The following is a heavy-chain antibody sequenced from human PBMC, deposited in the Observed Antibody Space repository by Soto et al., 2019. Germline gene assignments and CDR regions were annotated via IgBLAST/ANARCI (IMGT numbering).Heavy chain of an antibody. Sequence: QVQLVQSGTEVKKPGASVKVSCKASGYTFSSHYSNWVRQASGQGLEWMGWMNPTTGNTGSAQKFKGRLTMTRNTSITTAYMELTSLTSEDTAVYYCARVGPRAHDLWVQGTTVTVSS. V-gene: IGHV1-8*01. CDR1: GYTFSSHY. D-gene: IGHD3-16*01. J-gene: IGHJ3*01. CDR3: ARVGPRAHDL. CDR2: MNPTTGNT.